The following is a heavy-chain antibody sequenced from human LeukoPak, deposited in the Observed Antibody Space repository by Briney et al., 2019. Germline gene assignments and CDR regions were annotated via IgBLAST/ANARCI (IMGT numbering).Heavy chain of an antibody. Sequence: SETLSLTCTVSGDSISSRTFYWGWIRQPPGKGLEWIGSIFYSGTTYYNPSLKSRVTKSVDTSKNQFSLKLSSVTAADTAVYYCARDCCADRSWFDPWGQGTLVIVSS. CDR2: IFYSGTT. CDR3: ARDCCADRSWFDP. D-gene: IGHD2-15*01. CDR1: GDSISSRTFY. J-gene: IGHJ5*02. V-gene: IGHV4-39*07.